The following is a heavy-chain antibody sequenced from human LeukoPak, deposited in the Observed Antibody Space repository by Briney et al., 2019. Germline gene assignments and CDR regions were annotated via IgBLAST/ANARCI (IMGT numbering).Heavy chain of an antibody. CDR1: GGTFSSYA. J-gene: IGHJ4*02. D-gene: IGHD2-2*01. CDR3: ARSRLPIVVVPAATYGYFDY. V-gene: IGHV1-69*05. Sequence: SVKVSCKASGGTFSSYAISWVRQAPGQGLEWMGGTIPIFGTANYAQKFQGRVTITTDESTSTAYMELSSLRSEDTAVYYCARSRLPIVVVPAATYGYFDYWGQGTLVTVSS. CDR2: TIPIFGTA.